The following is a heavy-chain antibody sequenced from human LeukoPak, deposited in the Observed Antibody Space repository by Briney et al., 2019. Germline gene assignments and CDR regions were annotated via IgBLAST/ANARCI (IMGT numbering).Heavy chain of an antibody. D-gene: IGHD4-17*01. CDR1: GYTFTGYY. V-gene: IGHV1-2*02. J-gene: IGHJ4*02. Sequence: ASVKVSCNASGYTFTGYYMHWVRQAPGQVLEWMGWISPNSGATNYAQKFQGRVTMTRDTSISTAYMELSRLRSDDTAVYYCARVTVTTSYYFDYWGQGTLVTVSS. CDR3: ARVTVTTSYYFDY. CDR2: ISPNSGAT.